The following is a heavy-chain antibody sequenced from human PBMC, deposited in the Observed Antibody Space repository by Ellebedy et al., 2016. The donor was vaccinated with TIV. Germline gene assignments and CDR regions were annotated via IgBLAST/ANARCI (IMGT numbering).Heavy chain of an antibody. CDR3: ARRKYYETGKPRAFDI. CDR2: TYCRAKWNN. Sequence: SQTLSLTCDISGDTVSAITAAWDWFRQSPSRGLEWLGRTYCRAKWNNDYSESVKSRISIKSDTSKNHFSLQLTSVSPEDTAMYYCARRKYYETGKPRAFDIWGPGTMVTVSS. D-gene: IGHD3-22*01. CDR1: GDTVSAITAA. V-gene: IGHV6-1*01. J-gene: IGHJ3*02.